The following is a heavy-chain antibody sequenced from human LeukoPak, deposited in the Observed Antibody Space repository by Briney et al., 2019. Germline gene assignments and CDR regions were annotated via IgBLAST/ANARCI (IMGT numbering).Heavy chain of an antibody. J-gene: IGHJ6*03. CDR2: INTNTGNP. V-gene: IGHV7-4-1*02. CDR3: ARAFWGTSEGSDELPPPYYYYMDV. CDR1: GYTFTSYA. Sequence: ASVKVSCKASGYTFTSYAMNWVRQAPGQGLEWMGWINTNTGNPTYAQGFTGRFVFPLDTSVSTAYLQISSLKAEDTAVYYCARAFWGTSEGSDELPPPYYYYMDVWGKGTTVTVSS. D-gene: IGHD3-10*01.